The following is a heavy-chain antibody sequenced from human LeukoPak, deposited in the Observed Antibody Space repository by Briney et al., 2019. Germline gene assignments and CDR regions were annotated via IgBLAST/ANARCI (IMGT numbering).Heavy chain of an antibody. D-gene: IGHD2-8*02. CDR1: GFTFSSYS. CDR3: VRDTWWCFDA. CDR2: IGPSSVNI. V-gene: IGHV3-48*02. J-gene: IGHJ1*01. Sequence: PSGSLSLSCAASGFTFSSYSMNWVRQAPGKGLEWISYIGPSSVNIGYADSVKGRCTISRDNAKNSLFLQMNSLSDEDTAVYYCVRDTWWCFDAWGQGWLATVSS.